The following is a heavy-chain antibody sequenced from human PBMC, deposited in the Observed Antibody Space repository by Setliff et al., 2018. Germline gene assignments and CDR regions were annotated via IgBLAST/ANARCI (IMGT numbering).Heavy chain of an antibody. D-gene: IGHD1-26*01. V-gene: IGHV1-18*01. Sequence: ASVKVSCKDSGYTFSTYGISWVRQAPGQGLEWMGWISAYNGNTNYAQRFQGRVTMTTDTSTSTAYMELRSLRSDDTAVYYCARDTYSGSYWINWFDPWGQGTLVTVSS. J-gene: IGHJ5*02. CDR3: ARDTYSGSYWINWFDP. CDR2: ISAYNGNT. CDR1: GYTFSTYG.